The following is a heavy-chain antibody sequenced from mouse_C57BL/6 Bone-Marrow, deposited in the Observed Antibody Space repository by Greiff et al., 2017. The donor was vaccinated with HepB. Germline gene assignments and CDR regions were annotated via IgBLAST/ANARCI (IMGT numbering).Heavy chain of an antibody. J-gene: IGHJ3*01. D-gene: IGHD2-5*01. CDR2: INPYNGDT. V-gene: IGHV1-20*01. Sequence: VQLKESGPELVKPGDSVKISCKASGYSFTGYFMNWVMQSHGKSLEWIGRINPYNGDTFYNQKFKGKATLTVDKSSSTAHMELRSLTSEDSAVYYCAPAYYSNYGFAYWGQGTLVTVSA. CDR1: GYSFTGYF. CDR3: APAYYSNYGFAY.